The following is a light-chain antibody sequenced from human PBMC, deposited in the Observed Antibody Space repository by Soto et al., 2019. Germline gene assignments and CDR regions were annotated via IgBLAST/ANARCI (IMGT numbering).Light chain of an antibody. CDR2: DAS. V-gene: IGKV1-5*01. CDR3: QQYNSYSLT. CDR1: QSISSR. Sequence: DIQMTQSPSTLSASVGDRVTITCRASQSISSRLAWYQQKPGKAPKILIYDASNLESGVPSRFSASGSGTEFTLTISSLQPEDFATYYCQQYNSYSLTFGGGTKVEIK. J-gene: IGKJ4*01.